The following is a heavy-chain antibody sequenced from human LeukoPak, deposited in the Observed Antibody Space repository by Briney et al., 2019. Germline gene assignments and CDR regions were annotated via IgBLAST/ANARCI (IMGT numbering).Heavy chain of an antibody. CDR2: ISGSGGST. J-gene: IGHJ6*02. CDR3: AKDRERTGPASRVYYYGMDV. D-gene: IGHD2-8*02. Sequence: PGGSLRLSCAASGFTFSSYAMSWVRQAPGKGLEWVSAISGSGGSTYYADSVKGRFTISRDNSKNTLYLKMNSLRAEDTAVYYCAKDRERTGPASRVYYYGMDVWGQGTTVTVSS. CDR1: GFTFSSYA. V-gene: IGHV3-23*01.